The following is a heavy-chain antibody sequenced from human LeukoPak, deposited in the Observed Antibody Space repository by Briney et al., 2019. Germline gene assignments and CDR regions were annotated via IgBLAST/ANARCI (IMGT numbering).Heavy chain of an antibody. CDR1: GFTVSSNY. J-gene: IGHJ3*01. D-gene: IGHD4-23*01. CDR3: ARLRNVGGNPHPFNV. CDR2: ITSTGRYI. Sequence: GGSLRLSCAVSGFTVSSNYMSWVRQAPGKGLEWVSSITSTGRYIFYADSLKGRFTISRDNAKKSLYLQMNSLRAEDTAVYYCARLRNVGGNPHPFNVWGQGTTVTVSS. V-gene: IGHV3-21*01.